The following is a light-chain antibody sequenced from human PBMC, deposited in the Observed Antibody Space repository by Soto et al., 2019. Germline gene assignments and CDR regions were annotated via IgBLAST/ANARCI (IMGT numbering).Light chain of an antibody. V-gene: IGLV1-40*01. CDR1: SSNIGAGYD. CDR2: GNS. Sequence: QSVLTQPRSVSGAPGQRVTISCTGSSSNIGAGYDVHWYQQLRGTAPKLLIYGNSNRPSGVPDRFSGSKSGTSASLAITGLQAEDEADYYCQSYDSSLSGSYVFGTGTKLTVL. J-gene: IGLJ1*01. CDR3: QSYDSSLSGSYV.